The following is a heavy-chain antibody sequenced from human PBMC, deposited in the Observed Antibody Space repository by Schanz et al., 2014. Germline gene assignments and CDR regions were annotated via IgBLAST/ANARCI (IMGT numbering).Heavy chain of an antibody. D-gene: IGHD3-22*01. CDR3: GRDYESVLHPPRHDAFDV. V-gene: IGHV3-11*04. Sequence: QVQLVESGGGLVKPGGSLRLSCAASGFTFSDYYMSWIRQAPGKGLEWVSYISGSSSTKYYADSVKGRFTISRDNGKRSLYRQMTSGRAGDTVVYFCGRDYESVLHPPRHDAFDVWGQGTVVTVSS. CDR1: GFTFSDYY. CDR2: ISGSSSTK. J-gene: IGHJ3*01.